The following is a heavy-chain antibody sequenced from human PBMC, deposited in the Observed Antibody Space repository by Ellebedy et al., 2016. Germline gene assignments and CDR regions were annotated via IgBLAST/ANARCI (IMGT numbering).Heavy chain of an antibody. V-gene: IGHV3-11*01. CDR2: ISSSGSTI. J-gene: IGHJ4*02. D-gene: IGHD6-13*01. Sequence: LSLTCTVSGGSISSGDYYMSWIRQAPGKGLEWVSYISSSGSTIYYADSVKGRFTISRDNAKNSLYLQMNSLRAEDTAVYYCARDLGYSSFYYWGQGTLVTVSS. CDR1: GGSISSGDYY. CDR3: ARDLGYSSFYY.